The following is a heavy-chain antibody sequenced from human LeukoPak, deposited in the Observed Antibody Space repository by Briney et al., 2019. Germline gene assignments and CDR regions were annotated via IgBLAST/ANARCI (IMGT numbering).Heavy chain of an antibody. CDR3: ARVSSWDYDVLTGSNNLYYFDY. CDR2: IYYTGSGSA. V-gene: IGHV4-59*01. D-gene: IGHD3-9*01. Sequence: SETLSLTCTVSGGSISDYYWSWIRQPPGKGLEWIASIYYTGSGSAKYNPSLKSRVSILVDTSQNQFSLKLTSVTAADTAVYYCARVSSWDYDVLTGSNNLYYFDYWGQGTLVTISS. CDR1: GGSISDYY. J-gene: IGHJ4*02.